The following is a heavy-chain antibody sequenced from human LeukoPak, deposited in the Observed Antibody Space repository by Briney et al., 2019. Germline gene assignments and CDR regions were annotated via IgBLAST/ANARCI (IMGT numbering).Heavy chain of an antibody. D-gene: IGHD3-22*01. CDR2: INPSDDST. V-gene: IGHV1-46*02. CDR1: GYTFNSYY. Sequence: ASVKVSCKASGYTFNSYYMHWVRQAPGQGLEWMGIINPSDDSTRYAQKFQGRVTMTKDTSTNTAYMELSSLRSEDTAVYYCARGGPFTMIVVVAGHYYYGMDVWGQGTTVTVSS. J-gene: IGHJ6*02. CDR3: ARGGPFTMIVVVAGHYYYGMDV.